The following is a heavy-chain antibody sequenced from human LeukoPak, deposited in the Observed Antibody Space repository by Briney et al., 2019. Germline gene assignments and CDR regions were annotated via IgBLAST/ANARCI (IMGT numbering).Heavy chain of an antibody. CDR1: GYTFTSYY. D-gene: IGHD2-2*01. Sequence: ASVKVSCXASGYTFTSYYMHWVRQAPGQGLEWMGIINPSGGSTSFAQKFQGRVTMTRDTSTSTVYMELSSLRSEDTAVYYCASGCSSTSYYADFDYWGQGTLVTVSS. J-gene: IGHJ4*02. CDR2: INPSGGST. CDR3: ASGCSSTSYYADFDY. V-gene: IGHV1-46*01.